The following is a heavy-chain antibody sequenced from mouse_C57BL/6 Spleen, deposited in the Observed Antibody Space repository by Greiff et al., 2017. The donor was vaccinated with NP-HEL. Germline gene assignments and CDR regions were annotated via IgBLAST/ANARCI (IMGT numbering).Heavy chain of an antibody. Sequence: EVQLQESGPGLVKPSQSLSLTCSVTGYSITSGYYWNWIRQFPGNKLEWMGYIRYDGSNNYNPSLKNRISITRYTSKNQFFLKLNSVTTEDTATYYCARDPYYYGSSGWYFDVWGTGTTVTVSS. CDR2: IRYDGSN. V-gene: IGHV3-6*01. CDR1: GYSITSGYY. D-gene: IGHD1-1*01. CDR3: ARDPYYYGSSGWYFDV. J-gene: IGHJ1*03.